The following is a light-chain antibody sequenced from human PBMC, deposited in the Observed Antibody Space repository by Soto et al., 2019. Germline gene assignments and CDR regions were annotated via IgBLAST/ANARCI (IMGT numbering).Light chain of an antibody. Sequence: DIQMTQSPSSLSASVGDIVTITCRASQGISNYLAWYQQKPGKVPKLLIYAASTLQSGVPSRFSGSGSGTDFTLTISSLQPEDVATYYCQKYNSAPPMYTFGQGTKLEIK. CDR3: QKYNSAPPMYT. CDR1: QGISNY. J-gene: IGKJ2*01. V-gene: IGKV1-27*01. CDR2: AAS.